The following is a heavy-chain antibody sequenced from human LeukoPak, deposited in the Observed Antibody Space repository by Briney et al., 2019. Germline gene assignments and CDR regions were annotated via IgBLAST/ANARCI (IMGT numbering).Heavy chain of an antibody. Sequence: ASVKVSCKASGYAFNTYGISWVRQAPGQGLEWVGWISVYNGNTHYAQKLQDRVTLTADTFTNTAYMEVRSLRPDDTAVYYCTRTTFLGSTYFQHWGQGTLVTVSS. CDR2: ISVYNGNT. D-gene: IGHD1-1*01. CDR3: TRTTFLGSTYFQH. V-gene: IGHV1-18*04. CDR1: GYAFNTYG. J-gene: IGHJ1*01.